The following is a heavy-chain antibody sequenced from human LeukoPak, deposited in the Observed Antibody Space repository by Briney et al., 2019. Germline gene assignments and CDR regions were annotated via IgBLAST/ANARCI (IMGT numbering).Heavy chain of an antibody. CDR1: GFTFSGAW. CDR2: IREDGTEK. V-gene: IGHV3-7*01. CDR3: ARDSESGWSDY. Sequence: GGSLRLSCTASGFTFSGAWMTWVRQAPGKGLEWVANIREDGTEKNYVDSVKGRFTISRDNAKNSLYLQMNSLRAEDTAVYYCARDSESGWSDYWGQGTLVTVSS. D-gene: IGHD6-19*01. J-gene: IGHJ4*02.